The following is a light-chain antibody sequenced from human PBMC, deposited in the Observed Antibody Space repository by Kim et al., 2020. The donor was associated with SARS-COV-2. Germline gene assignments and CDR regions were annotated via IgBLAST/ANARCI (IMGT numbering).Light chain of an antibody. Sequence: PGKTARITCGGNNIGSKSVHWYQQKPGQAPVLVIYYDSDRPSGIPERFSGSNSGSTATLTISRVEAGDEADYYCQVWDSSSDHYWVFGGGTKLTVL. CDR1: NIGSKS. CDR2: YDS. J-gene: IGLJ3*02. V-gene: IGLV3-21*04. CDR3: QVWDSSSDHYWV.